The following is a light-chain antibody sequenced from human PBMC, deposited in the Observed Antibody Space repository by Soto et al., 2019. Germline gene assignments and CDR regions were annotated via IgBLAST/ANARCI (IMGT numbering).Light chain of an antibody. CDR2: GAS. CDR1: QSVPRSY. J-gene: IGKJ1*01. CDR3: QQYVRSPWT. Sequence: EIVLTQSPGTLSLSPGERATLSCRASQSVPRSYLAWYQQKPGQAPRLLIYGASIRTSGIPDRFSGSGSGTDFTLTISRLEPEDFAVYYCQQYVRSPWTFGQGTKVDIK. V-gene: IGKV3-20*01.